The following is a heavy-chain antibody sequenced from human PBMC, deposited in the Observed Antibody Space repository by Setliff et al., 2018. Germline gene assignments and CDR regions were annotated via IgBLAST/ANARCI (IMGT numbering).Heavy chain of an antibody. V-gene: IGHV4-34*01. D-gene: IGHD2-21*02. CDR2: INHSGNT. Sequence: PSETLSLTCAVYGGSLSGNYWNWIRQPPGKGLEWIGEINHSGNTNYNPSLKSRVTISVDTSKNQFSLNLNSVTAADTAVYYCASGLNNRDSTPGDYWGQG. CDR1: GGSLSGNY. CDR3: ASGLNNRDSTPGDY. J-gene: IGHJ4*02.